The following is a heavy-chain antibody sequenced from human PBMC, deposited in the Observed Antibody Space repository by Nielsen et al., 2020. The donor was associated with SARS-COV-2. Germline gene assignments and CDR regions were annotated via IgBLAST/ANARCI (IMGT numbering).Heavy chain of an antibody. CDR1: GFTFSSYS. CDR2: ISSSSSYI. J-gene: IGHJ5*02. Sequence: GGSLRLSCAASGFTFSSYSMNWVRQAPGKGLEWVSSISSSSSYIYYADSVKGRFTISRDNAENSLYLQMNSLRAEDTAVYYCARDPYGDRGPWFDPWGQGTLVTVSS. V-gene: IGHV3-21*01. CDR3: ARDPYGDRGPWFDP. D-gene: IGHD4-17*01.